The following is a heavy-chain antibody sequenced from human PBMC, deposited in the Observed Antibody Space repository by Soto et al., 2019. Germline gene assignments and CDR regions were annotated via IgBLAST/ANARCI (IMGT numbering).Heavy chain of an antibody. Sequence: EVQLVESGGGLVQPGGSLRLSCAASGFTFSNYWMHWVRQAPGKGLVWVSRISINGSSTGYADSVKGRFTISRDNAKNTLYLKMNSLRAEDTAVYYCVRTPKYCSSASCYVTAFDYWGQGTLVTVSS. D-gene: IGHD2-2*01. CDR2: ISINGSST. V-gene: IGHV3-74*01. CDR1: GFTFSNYW. J-gene: IGHJ4*02. CDR3: VRTPKYCSSASCYVTAFDY.